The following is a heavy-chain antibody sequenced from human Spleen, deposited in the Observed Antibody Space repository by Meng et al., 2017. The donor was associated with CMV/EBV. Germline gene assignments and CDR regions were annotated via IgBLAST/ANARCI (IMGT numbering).Heavy chain of an antibody. CDR3: AKEGGYCSGTSCYGVLGYFDY. D-gene: IGHD2-2*01. CDR1: GFTFSNYA. Sequence: GESLKISCAASGFTFSNYAMTWVRQAPGRGLEWVSGVRASGDSTYYADSVKGRFTISRDNSGNTLYLQMNSLRAEDTAVYYCAKEGGYCSGTSCYGVLGYFDYWGQGTLVTVSS. V-gene: IGHV3-23*01. J-gene: IGHJ4*02. CDR2: VRASGDST.